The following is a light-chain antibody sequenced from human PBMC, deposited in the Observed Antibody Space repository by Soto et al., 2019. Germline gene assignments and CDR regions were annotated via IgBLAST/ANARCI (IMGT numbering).Light chain of an antibody. CDR2: EVS. J-gene: IGLJ3*02. V-gene: IGLV2-23*02. CDR1: SSDVGSYNL. CDR3: CSYASTSTLL. Sequence: HSALTQPASVSGSPGQSITISCTGTSSDVGSYNLVSWYQRHPDKDPKLMIYEVSKRPSGVSDRFSGSKSGNTASLTISGLQAEDEADYYCCSYASTSTLLFGGGTKVTVL.